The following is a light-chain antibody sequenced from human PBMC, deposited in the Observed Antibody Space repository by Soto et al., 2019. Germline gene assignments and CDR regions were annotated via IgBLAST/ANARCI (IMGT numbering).Light chain of an antibody. CDR2: RNN. V-gene: IGLV1-47*01. Sequence: QSVLTQPPSVSGTPGQRVTISCSGSSSNIGTNYVYWYQQLPGTAPKLLIYRNNQRPSGVPDRFSGSKSGTSASLAVSGLRSEDEADYSCAAWDDSLSGVVFGGGTKLTGL. CDR1: SSNIGTNY. J-gene: IGLJ2*01. CDR3: AAWDDSLSGVV.